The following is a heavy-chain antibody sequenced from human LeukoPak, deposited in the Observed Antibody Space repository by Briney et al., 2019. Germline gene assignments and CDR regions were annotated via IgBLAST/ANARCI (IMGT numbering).Heavy chain of an antibody. CDR2: ISYDGSNK. V-gene: IGHV3-30*03. Sequence: GGSLRLSCAASGFTFSSYGMHRVRQAPGKGLEWVAVISYDGSNKYYADSVKGRFTISRDNSKNTLYLQMNSLRPEDAAVYYCARDGLYCSSTSCYTDYWGQGTLVTVSS. CDR1: GFTFSSYG. CDR3: ARDGLYCSSTSCYTDY. J-gene: IGHJ4*02. D-gene: IGHD2-2*02.